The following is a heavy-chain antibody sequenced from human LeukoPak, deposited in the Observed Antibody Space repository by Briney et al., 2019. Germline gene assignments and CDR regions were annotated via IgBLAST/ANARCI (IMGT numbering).Heavy chain of an antibody. Sequence: PSETLSLTCTVSGGSISSYYWSWIRQPPGKGLEWIGYIYYSGSTNYNPSLKSRVTISIDTSKNQFSLNLSSVTAADTAVYYCARGARGYSYGWGQGTLVTVSS. D-gene: IGHD5-18*01. CDR3: ARGARGYSYG. CDR2: IYYSGST. V-gene: IGHV4-59*01. CDR1: GGSISSYY. J-gene: IGHJ1*01.